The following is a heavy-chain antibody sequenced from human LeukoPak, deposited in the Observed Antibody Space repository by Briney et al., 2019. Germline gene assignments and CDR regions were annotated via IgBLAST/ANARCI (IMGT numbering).Heavy chain of an antibody. CDR1: GYTFTSYG. D-gene: IGHD6-6*01. J-gene: IGHJ4*02. CDR2: ISAYNGNT. V-gene: IGHV1-18*01. CDR3: ARDANMYSSSSADY. Sequence: ASVKVSCKASGYTFTSYGISWVRQAPGQGLEWMGWISAYNGNTNYAQKLQGRVTMTTDTSTSTAYMELRGLRSDDTAVYYCARDANMYSSSSADYWGQGTLVTVSS.